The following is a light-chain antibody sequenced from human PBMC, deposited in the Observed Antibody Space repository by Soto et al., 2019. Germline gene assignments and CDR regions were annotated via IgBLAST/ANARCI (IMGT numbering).Light chain of an antibody. CDR1: QSISTW. V-gene: IGKV1-5*03. Sequence: DIQMTQSPSTLSASVGDRVTITCRASQSISTWLAWYQQKPGKAPKLLIYKASSLDYEVPSRFSGSGSGTEFTLTINNLQPDDFAAYYCQHYSTYAQITLCQGTRLEIK. J-gene: IGKJ5*01. CDR2: KAS. CDR3: QHYSTYAQIT.